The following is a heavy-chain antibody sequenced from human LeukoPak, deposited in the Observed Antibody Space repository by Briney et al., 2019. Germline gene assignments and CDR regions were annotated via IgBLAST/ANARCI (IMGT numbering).Heavy chain of an antibody. CDR1: GGSISSGGYY. V-gene: IGHV4-31*03. CDR3: AREGLERLWRAFDI. CDR2: IYYSGST. Sequence: SQTLSLTCTVSGGSISSGGYYWSWIRQHPGKGLEWIGYIYYSGSTNYNPSLKSRVTMSVDTSKNQFSLKLSSVTAADTAVYYCAREGLERLWRAFDIWGQGTMVTVSS. J-gene: IGHJ3*02. D-gene: IGHD1-1*01.